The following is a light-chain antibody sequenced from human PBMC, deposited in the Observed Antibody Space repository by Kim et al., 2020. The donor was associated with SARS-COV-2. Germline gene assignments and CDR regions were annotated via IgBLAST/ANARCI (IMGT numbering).Light chain of an antibody. V-gene: IGLV3-1*01. CDR1: NLQFKY. Sequence: SYELTQPPSASVSPGETATISCTGDNLQFKYVCWYQRTAGHSPVLVLYRDNKRPSGIPERFSGSNSGNTATLTISGTQAMDEADYYCQVWDNSLGVFGAGTQLTVL. CDR2: RDN. CDR3: QVWDNSLGV. J-gene: IGLJ2*01.